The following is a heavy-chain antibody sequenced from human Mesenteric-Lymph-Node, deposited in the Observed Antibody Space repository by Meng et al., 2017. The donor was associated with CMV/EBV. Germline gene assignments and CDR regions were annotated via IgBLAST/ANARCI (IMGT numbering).Heavy chain of an antibody. J-gene: IGHJ6*02. V-gene: IGHV4-34*01. CDR3: ARYRSVKFPTTRGRGLDV. CDR1: GGSFSDFY. Sequence: SQTLSLTCAVYGGSFSDFYWTWVRRPPGKGLEWIGQTSPSGCASYNPSLTDRVTISVDEPKSQFSLKLRSVTAADTAVYYCARYRSVKFPTTRGRGLDVWGQGTTVTVSS. CDR2: TSPSGCA. D-gene: IGHD1-7*01.